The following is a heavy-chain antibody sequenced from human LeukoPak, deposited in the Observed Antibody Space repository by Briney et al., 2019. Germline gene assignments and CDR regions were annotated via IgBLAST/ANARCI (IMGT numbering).Heavy chain of an antibody. V-gene: IGHV1-69*10. J-gene: IGHJ4*02. CDR2: ILPFLGRA. CDR1: GGTFSQYS. CDR3: GRDDIGQFDY. Sequence: ASVSVSYMPSGGTFSQYSISWVPQAPGQGVEWMASILPFLGRATYPLKYQGRVTITSDESTRTAYMELSSLKSDDTAVYYCGRDDIGQFDYWGQGSLVTVSS.